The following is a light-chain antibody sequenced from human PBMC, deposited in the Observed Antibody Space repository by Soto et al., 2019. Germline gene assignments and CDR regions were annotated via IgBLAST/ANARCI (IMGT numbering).Light chain of an antibody. CDR2: EGS. CDR1: SSDVGGSDY. V-gene: IGLV2-14*01. CDR3: SSYTSSSLVV. Sequence: QSALTQPASVSGSPGQSITISCTGTSSDVGGSDYVSWYQQHPGKAPKLMIYEGSKRPSGVSNHFSGSKSGNTASLTISGLQAEDEADYYCSSYTSSSLVVFGGGTKLTVL. J-gene: IGLJ2*01.